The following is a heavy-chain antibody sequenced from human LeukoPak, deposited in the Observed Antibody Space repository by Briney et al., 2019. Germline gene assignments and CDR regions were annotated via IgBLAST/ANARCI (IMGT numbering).Heavy chain of an antibody. CDR3: AGIYYYYGMDV. CDR2: ISYDGSNK. Sequence: PGGSLRLSCAASGFTFSSYAMHWVRQAPGKGLEWVAVISYDGSNKYYADSVKGRFTISRDNSKNTLYLQMNSLRAEDTAVYYCAGIYYYYGMDVWGQGTTVTVSS. V-gene: IGHV3-30-3*01. CDR1: GFTFSSYA. J-gene: IGHJ6*02.